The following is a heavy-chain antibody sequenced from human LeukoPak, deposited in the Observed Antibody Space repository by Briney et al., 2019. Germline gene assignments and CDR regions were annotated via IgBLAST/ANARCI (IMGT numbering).Heavy chain of an antibody. CDR1: GGSISSYY. V-gene: IGHV4-4*07. D-gene: IGHD6-19*01. J-gene: IGHJ5*02. CDR3: ARDCVAVAGNDWFDP. CDR2: IYTSGST. Sequence: SETLSLTCTVSGGSISSYYWSWIRQPAGKGLEWIGRIYTSGSTNYNPSLKSRVTMSVDTSKNQFSLKQSSVTAADTAVYYCARDCVAVAGNDWFDPWGQGTLVTVSS.